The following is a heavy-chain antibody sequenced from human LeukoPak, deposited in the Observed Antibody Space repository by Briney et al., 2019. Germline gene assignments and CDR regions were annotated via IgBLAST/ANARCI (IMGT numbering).Heavy chain of an antibody. CDR2: FDPEDGET. Sequence: GASVKVSCKVSGYTLTELSMHWVRQAPGKGLEWMGGFDPEDGETIYAQKFQGRVTMTEGTSTDTAYMELSSLRSEDTAVYYCATDPWGTEDYGMDVWGQGTTVTVSS. CDR1: GYTLTELS. D-gene: IGHD1-1*01. V-gene: IGHV1-24*01. CDR3: ATDPWGTEDYGMDV. J-gene: IGHJ6*02.